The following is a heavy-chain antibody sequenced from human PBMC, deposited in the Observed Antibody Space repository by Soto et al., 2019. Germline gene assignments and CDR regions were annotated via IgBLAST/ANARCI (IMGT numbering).Heavy chain of an antibody. V-gene: IGHV1-69*13. CDR1: GGTFSSYA. CDR3: AREGYYDSSGSWYWFDP. Sequence: SVKVSCKASGGTFSSYAISWLRQAPGQGLEWMGGIIPIFGTANYAQKFQGRVTITADESTSTAYMELSSLRSEDTAVYYCAREGYYDSSGSWYWFDPWGQGTLVTVSS. D-gene: IGHD3-22*01. CDR2: IIPIFGTA. J-gene: IGHJ5*02.